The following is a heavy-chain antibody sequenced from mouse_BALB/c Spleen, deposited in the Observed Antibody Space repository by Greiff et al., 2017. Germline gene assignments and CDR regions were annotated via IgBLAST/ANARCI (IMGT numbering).Heavy chain of an antibody. V-gene: IGHV2-6-7*01. CDR2: IWGDGST. CDR1: GFSLTGYG. CDR3: AREGNEVRGWYFDV. Sequence: VKLMESGPGLVAPSQSLSITCTVSGFSLTGYGVNWVRQPPGKGLEWLGMIWGDGSTDYNSALKSRLSISKDNSKSQVFLKMNSLQTDDTARYYCAREGNEVRGWYFDVWGAGTTVTVSS. D-gene: IGHD2-14*01. J-gene: IGHJ1*01.